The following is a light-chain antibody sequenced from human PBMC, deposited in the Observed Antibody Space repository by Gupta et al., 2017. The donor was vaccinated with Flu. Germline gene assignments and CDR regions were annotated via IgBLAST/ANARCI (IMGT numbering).Light chain of an antibody. CDR3: QHRDNLPHLAT. Sequence: TRSLSQGDRATLSGRASQTISGVWSLDQQKPGQAPRLLIVDASHRATDIPARVSSSGSGTDFTLTISSLEPEDFAFYDCQHRDNLPHLATFGPGTKV. CDR1: QTISGV. CDR2: DAS. V-gene: IGKV3-11*01. J-gene: IGKJ3*01.